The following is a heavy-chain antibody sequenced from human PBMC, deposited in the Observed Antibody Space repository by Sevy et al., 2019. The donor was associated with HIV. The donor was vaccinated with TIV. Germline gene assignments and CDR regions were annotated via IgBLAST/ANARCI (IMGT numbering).Heavy chain of an antibody. J-gene: IGHJ5*02. D-gene: IGHD2-8*01. CDR1: GFTFSSYD. Sequence: GGSLRLSCTASGFTFSSYDMNWVRQAPGKGLEWVSKISSSGSSICYADSVKGRFTISRDNATNSLNLQMNSLRAEDTAVYYCTRNGGAFDNGFDPWGQGTLVTVSS. CDR3: TRNGGAFDNGFDP. V-gene: IGHV3-48*03. CDR2: ISSSGSSI.